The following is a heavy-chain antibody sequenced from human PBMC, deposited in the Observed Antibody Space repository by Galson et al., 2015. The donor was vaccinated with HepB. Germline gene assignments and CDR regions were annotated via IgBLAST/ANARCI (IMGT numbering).Heavy chain of an antibody. V-gene: IGHV4-39*07. D-gene: IGHD6-19*01. CDR3: ALTGYSSAWLDLDY. CDR1: GGSISSSNYY. CDR2: IYYSGST. J-gene: IGHJ4*02. Sequence: QVQLQESGPGLVKPSETLSLTCTVSGGSISSSNYYWGWIRQPPGKGLEWIGSIYYSGSTYYNPSLKSRVTISVDTSKNQFSLKVTSVTAADTAVYYCALTGYSSAWLDLDYWGQGTLVTVSS.